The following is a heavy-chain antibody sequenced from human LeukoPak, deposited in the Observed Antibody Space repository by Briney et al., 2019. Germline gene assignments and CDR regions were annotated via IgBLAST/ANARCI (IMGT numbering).Heavy chain of an antibody. CDR3: AREGLGSSWYPFDY. CDR2: INTDTGNP. Sequence: GASVKVSCKASGYTFTSYAMNWVRQAPGQGLEWMGWINTDTGNPTYAQGFTGRFVFSLDTSVSTAYLQISSLKAEDTAVYYCAREGLGSSWYPFDYWGQGTLVTVSS. D-gene: IGHD6-13*01. J-gene: IGHJ4*02. CDR1: GYTFTSYA. V-gene: IGHV7-4-1*02.